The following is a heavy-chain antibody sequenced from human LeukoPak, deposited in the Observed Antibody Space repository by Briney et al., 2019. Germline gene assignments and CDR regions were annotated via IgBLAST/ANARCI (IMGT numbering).Heavy chain of an antibody. CDR1: GFTFSTYW. V-gene: IGHV3-30*03. J-gene: IGHJ6*02. Sequence: GGSLRLSCAASGFTFSTYWMNWVRQAPGKGLEWVAVISYDGSNKYYADSVKGRFTISRDKSKNTLYLLMISLRAEDTAVYYCAIRKQQVVPPRAYPYYYGMDVWGQGTTVTVSS. D-gene: IGHD6-13*01. CDR3: AIRKQQVVPPRAYPYYYGMDV. CDR2: ISYDGSNK.